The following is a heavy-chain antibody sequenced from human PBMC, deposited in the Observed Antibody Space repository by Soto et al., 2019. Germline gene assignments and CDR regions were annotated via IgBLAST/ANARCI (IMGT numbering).Heavy chain of an antibody. Sequence: GASVKVSGKASGYTFRNYGISWVRQAPGQGLEWMGWISPFNGNIKFGQKFQGRVTMTTDTSTSIAYMELTSLRSDDTAVYYCAKEEDSQALDFWGQGTLVTVSS. V-gene: IGHV1-18*01. CDR3: AKEEDSQALDF. CDR1: GYTFRNYG. J-gene: IGHJ4*02. CDR2: ISPFNGNI.